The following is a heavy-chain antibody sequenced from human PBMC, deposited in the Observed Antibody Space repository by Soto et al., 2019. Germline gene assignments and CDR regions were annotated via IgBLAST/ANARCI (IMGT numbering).Heavy chain of an antibody. J-gene: IGHJ6*02. V-gene: IGHV3-30*18. Sequence: GGSLRLACAASGFTFSTYGMHWVRQAPGTGLEWVAVISFDGSNKYYADSVKGRFTISRDNSKNTLYLQMNSLRAEDTAVYYWAKDQDLGYFSGGSCLTYRGMDVWGQGTTVTVSS. CDR1: GFTFSTYG. D-gene: IGHD2-15*01. CDR2: ISFDGSNK. CDR3: AKDQDLGYFSGGSCLTYRGMDV.